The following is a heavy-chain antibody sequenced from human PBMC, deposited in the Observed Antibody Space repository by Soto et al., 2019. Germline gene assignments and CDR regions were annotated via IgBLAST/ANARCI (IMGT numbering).Heavy chain of an antibody. D-gene: IGHD2-8*01. J-gene: IGHJ1*01. V-gene: IGHV4-61*01. CDR1: GGSVTSSSYH. CDR3: ARLSRMVNY. CDR2: IYYSGST. Sequence: SQTLCLTCTVSGGSVTSSSYHWSWIRQPPGKGLEYIGYIYYSGSTNYNPSLKSPVTISVDTSKSKFTLTLSAATAADTAVYYCARLSRMVNYWGRRTLV.